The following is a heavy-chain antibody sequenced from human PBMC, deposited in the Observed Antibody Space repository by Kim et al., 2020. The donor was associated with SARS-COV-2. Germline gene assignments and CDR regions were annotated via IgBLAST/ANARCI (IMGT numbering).Heavy chain of an antibody. Sequence: GESLKISCKGSGYSFTSYWIGWVRQMPGKGLEWMGIIYPGDSDTRYSPSFQGQVTISADKSISTAYLQWSSLKASDTAMYYCARLNPDDSSGYYSVLPYYYYYGMDVWGQGTTVTVSS. V-gene: IGHV5-51*01. J-gene: IGHJ6*02. CDR1: GYSFTSYW. CDR2: IYPGDSDT. D-gene: IGHD3-22*01. CDR3: ARLNPDDSSGYYSVLPYYYYYGMDV.